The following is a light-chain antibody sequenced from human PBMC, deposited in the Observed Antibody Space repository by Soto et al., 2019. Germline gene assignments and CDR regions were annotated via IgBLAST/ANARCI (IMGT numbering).Light chain of an antibody. J-gene: IGKJ1*01. V-gene: IGKV3-20*01. CDR1: QSVSNNY. Sequence: DIVLTQSPGTLSLSPGERATLSCRASQSVSNNYLAWYQQKPGQAPRLLIYGASNRATGIPDRFSGSGSGTDFTLTISRLEPEDFAVHYCQQYGSSGTFGQGTKVDIK. CDR3: QQYGSSGT. CDR2: GAS.